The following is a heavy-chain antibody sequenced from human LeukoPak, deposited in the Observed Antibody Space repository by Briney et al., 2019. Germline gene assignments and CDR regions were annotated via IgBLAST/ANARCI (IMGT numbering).Heavy chain of an antibody. J-gene: IGHJ5*02. D-gene: IGHD4-23*01. V-gene: IGHV4-59*01. Sequence: SETLSLTCTVSGGSISSYYWSWIRQPPGKGLEWIGYIYYSGSTNYNPSLKSRVTISVDTSKNQFSLKLSSVTAADTAVYYCASTLTRSHWFDPWGQGTLVTVSS. CDR3: ASTLTRSHWFDP. CDR2: IYYSGST. CDR1: GGSISSYY.